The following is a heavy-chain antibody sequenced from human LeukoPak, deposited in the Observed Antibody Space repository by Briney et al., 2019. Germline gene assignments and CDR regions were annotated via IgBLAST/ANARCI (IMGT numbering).Heavy chain of an antibody. D-gene: IGHD1-26*01. CDR3: ARYFSGGQFKWLDP. V-gene: IGHV4-30-2*01. CDR2: IYHGGSA. Sequence: SETLSHTCAVSGDSISSGGYSWSWIRQPPGKGLEWIGYIYHGGSAYYSPSLKSRANISVDKSKNQFSLKLSSVTAADTAVYYCARYFSGGQFKWLDPWGQGTLVTVSS. J-gene: IGHJ5*02. CDR1: GDSISSGGYS.